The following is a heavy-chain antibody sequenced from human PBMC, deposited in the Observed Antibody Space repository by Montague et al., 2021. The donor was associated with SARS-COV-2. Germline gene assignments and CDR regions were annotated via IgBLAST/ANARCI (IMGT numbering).Heavy chain of an antibody. V-gene: IGHV6-1*01. D-gene: IGHD3-10*01. CDR1: GDSVSSNSAA. CDR2: TYYRSKWYN. Sequence: CAISGDSVSSNSAAWNWIRQAPSRGLEWLGRTYYRSKWYNDYAVSVKSRITINPDTSKNQFSLQLNSVTPEDTAVYYCARGLWFGELLSLYYYYGMDVWGQGTPVTVSS. CDR3: ARGLWFGELLSLYYYYGMDV. J-gene: IGHJ6*02.